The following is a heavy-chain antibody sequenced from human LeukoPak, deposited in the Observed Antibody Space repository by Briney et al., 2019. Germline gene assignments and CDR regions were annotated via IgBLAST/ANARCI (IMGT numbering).Heavy chain of an antibody. CDR2: IYYSGST. CDR3: AREGYCSGGTCYGWIPIDY. Sequence: SETLSLTCTVSGGFISSSNYYWDWIRQPPGKGLEWIGSIYYSGSTYYSPSLKSRVTILVDTSQNQFSLKLSSVTAADTAIYYCAREGYCSGGTCYGWIPIDYWGQGTLVTVSS. J-gene: IGHJ4*02. D-gene: IGHD2-15*01. CDR1: GGFISSSNYY. V-gene: IGHV4-39*07.